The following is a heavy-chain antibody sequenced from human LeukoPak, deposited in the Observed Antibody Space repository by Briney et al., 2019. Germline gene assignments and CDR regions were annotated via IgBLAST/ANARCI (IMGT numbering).Heavy chain of an antibody. CDR1: GFTVSSNY. V-gene: IGHV3-66*01. CDR3: ARGAAVAGTGEVGN. J-gene: IGHJ4*02. Sequence: GGSLRLSCAASGFTVSSNYMSWVRQAPGKGLEWVSGIYSGGNTYYADSVKGRFTISRDNSKNTLYLQMNSLRAEDTAVYYCARGAAVAGTGEVGNWGQGTLVTVSS. CDR2: IYSGGNT. D-gene: IGHD6-19*01.